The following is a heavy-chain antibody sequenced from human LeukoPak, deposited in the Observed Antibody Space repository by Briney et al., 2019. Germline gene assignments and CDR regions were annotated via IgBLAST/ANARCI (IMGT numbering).Heavy chain of an antibody. Sequence: SETLSLTCTVSGGSISSGGYYWSWIRQHPGKGLEWIGYIYYSASTYYNPSLKSRVTISVDTSKNQFSLKLSSVTAADTAVYYCARDDYDLKAFDIWGQGTMVTVSS. J-gene: IGHJ3*02. V-gene: IGHV4-31*03. CDR1: GGSISSGGYY. CDR3: ARDDYDLKAFDI. CDR2: IYYSAST. D-gene: IGHD3-22*01.